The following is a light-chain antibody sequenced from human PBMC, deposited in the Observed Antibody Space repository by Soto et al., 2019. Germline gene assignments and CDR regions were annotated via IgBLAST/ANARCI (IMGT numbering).Light chain of an antibody. J-gene: IGLJ1*01. CDR1: SSDVGGYNY. CDR3: SSYTSSSTLV. CDR2: EVS. V-gene: IGLV2-14*01. Sequence: QSFLTEPASVSSSPGQSITISCTGTSSDVGGYNYVSWYQQHPGKAPKLMIYEVSNRPSGVSNRFSGSKSGNTASLTISGLQAEDEADYYCSSYTSSSTLVFGTGTKVTVL.